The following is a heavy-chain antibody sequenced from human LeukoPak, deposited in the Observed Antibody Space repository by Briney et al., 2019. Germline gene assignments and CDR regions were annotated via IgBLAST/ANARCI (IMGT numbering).Heavy chain of an antibody. Sequence: GGSLRLSCAASGFTFSSYEMNWVHQAPGKGLEWVSYISSSGSTIYYADSVKGRFTISRDNAKNSLYLQMNSLRAEDTAVYYCARVAHPYGSGSYYGAFDIWGQGTMVTVSS. V-gene: IGHV3-48*03. J-gene: IGHJ3*02. CDR3: ARVAHPYGSGSYYGAFDI. CDR1: GFTFSSYE. CDR2: ISSSGSTI. D-gene: IGHD3-10*01.